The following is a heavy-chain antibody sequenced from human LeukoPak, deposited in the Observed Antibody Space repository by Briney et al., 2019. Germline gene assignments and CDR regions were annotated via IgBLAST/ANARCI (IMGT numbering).Heavy chain of an antibody. Sequence: ASVKVSCKGSGYTFTNYAVHWVRQAPGQRLEWLGWINPGNGDTKYSQNFQGRVTVTSDTSAATAYVELNSLTSEDSAVYYCARERWHCRVNCYSVYYYALDVWGQGTTVTVSS. CDR1: GYTFTNYA. J-gene: IGHJ6*02. D-gene: IGHD2-15*01. V-gene: IGHV1-3*01. CDR3: ARERWHCRVNCYSVYYYALDV. CDR2: INPGNGDT.